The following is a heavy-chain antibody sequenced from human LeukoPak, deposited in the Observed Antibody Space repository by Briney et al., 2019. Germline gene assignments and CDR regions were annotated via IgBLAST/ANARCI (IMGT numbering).Heavy chain of an antibody. CDR3: ARNTVTYYYHYMDV. Sequence: SETLSLTCAVYGGSFSGYYWSWIRQPPGKGLEWIGEINHSGSTNYNPSLKSRVTISVDTSKNQFSLKLTSVTAADTAVYYCARNTVTYYYHYMDVWGKGTTVTVSS. V-gene: IGHV4-34*01. D-gene: IGHD4-17*01. CDR1: GGSFSGYY. CDR2: INHSGST. J-gene: IGHJ6*03.